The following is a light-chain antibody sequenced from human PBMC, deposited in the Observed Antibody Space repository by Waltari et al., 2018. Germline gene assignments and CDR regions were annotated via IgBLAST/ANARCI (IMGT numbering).Light chain of an antibody. V-gene: IGLV3-1*01. Sequence: SYELTQPPSVSVSPGQTASITCSGDRLEYKFGCWYQQKPGQSPVLVLYQDAKRPSGIPERFSGSHSGNTATLTISGTQAMDEADYYCQAWDSYTAVFGGGTKLTVL. CDR1: RLEYKF. CDR2: QDA. CDR3: QAWDSYTAV. J-gene: IGLJ3*02.